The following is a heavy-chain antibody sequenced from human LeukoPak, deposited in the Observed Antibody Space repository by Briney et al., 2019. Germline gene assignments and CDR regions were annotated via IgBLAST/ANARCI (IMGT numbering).Heavy chain of an antibody. CDR2: IYYSGST. Sequence: SETLSLTYTVSGGSISSSSYYWGWIRQPPGKGLEWIGSIYYSGSTYYNPSLKSRVTISVDTSKNQFSLKLSSVTAADTAVYYCARRVATAYNWFDPWGQGTLVTVSS. D-gene: IGHD5-12*01. J-gene: IGHJ5*02. CDR1: GGSISSSSYY. V-gene: IGHV4-39*01. CDR3: ARRVATAYNWFDP.